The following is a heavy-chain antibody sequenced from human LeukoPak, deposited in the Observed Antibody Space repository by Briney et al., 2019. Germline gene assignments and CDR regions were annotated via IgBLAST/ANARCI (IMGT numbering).Heavy chain of an antibody. Sequence: GASVKVSCKASGYTFTSYGISWVRQAPGQGLEWMGWISAYNGNTNYAQKLQGRVTMTTDTSTSTAYMELRSLRSDDTAVYYCASTPRSCSGGSCEDYWGQGTLVTVSS. CDR3: ASTPRSCSGGSCEDY. CDR2: ISAYNGNT. D-gene: IGHD2-15*01. CDR1: GYTFTSYG. V-gene: IGHV1-18*01. J-gene: IGHJ4*02.